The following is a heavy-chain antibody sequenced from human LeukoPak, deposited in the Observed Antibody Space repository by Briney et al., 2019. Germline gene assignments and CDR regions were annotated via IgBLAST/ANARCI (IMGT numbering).Heavy chain of an antibody. J-gene: IGHJ6*03. CDR1: GFSFSTYA. D-gene: IGHD2-2*01. CDR3: ARENIVVVPAHYYYYYMDV. V-gene: IGHV3-48*03. Sequence: PGGSLRLSCTASGFSFSTYAMNWVRQAPGKGLEWVSYISSSGSTIYYADSVKGRFTISRDNAKNSLYLQMNSLRAEDTAVYYCARENIVVVPAHYYYYYMDVWGKGTTVTISS. CDR2: ISSSGSTI.